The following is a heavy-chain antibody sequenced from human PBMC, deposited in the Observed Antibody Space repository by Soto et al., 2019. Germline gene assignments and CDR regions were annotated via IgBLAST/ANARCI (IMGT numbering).Heavy chain of an antibody. J-gene: IGHJ2*01. Sequence: GGSLRLSCEASGFIFTNHAIHWVRQAPGKGLEWVAVTSYDGNRKYYADSVKGRFTISRDNSKNTLSLQMNSLRAEDTAVYYWARIPITMINWYFDLWGRGTLVTDSS. CDR3: ARIPITMINWYFDL. V-gene: IGHV3-30-3*01. CDR1: GFIFTNHA. CDR2: TSYDGNRK. D-gene: IGHD3-22*01.